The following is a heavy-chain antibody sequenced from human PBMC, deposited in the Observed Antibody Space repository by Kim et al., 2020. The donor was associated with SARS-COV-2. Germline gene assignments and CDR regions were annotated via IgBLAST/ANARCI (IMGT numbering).Heavy chain of an antibody. V-gene: IGHV5-10-1*01. Sequence: YRPALQGPVTISADKSISTAYLQWSSLKASDTAMYYCARHFIVTRGAFDIWGQGTMVTVSS. CDR3: ARHFIVTRGAFDI. J-gene: IGHJ3*02. D-gene: IGHD2-21*01.